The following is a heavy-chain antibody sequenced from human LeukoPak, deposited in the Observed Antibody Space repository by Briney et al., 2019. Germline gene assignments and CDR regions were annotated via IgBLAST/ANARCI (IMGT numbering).Heavy chain of an antibody. J-gene: IGHJ6*03. CDR2: INWNGGST. CDR3: AGDGAPWNYYYYYMDV. D-gene: IGHD3-16*01. V-gene: IGHV3-20*04. Sequence: GGSLRLSCAASGFTFDDYGMSWVRQAPGKGLEWVSGINWNGGSTGYADSVKGRFTISRDNAKNSLYLQMNSLRAEDTALYYCAGDGAPWNYYYYYMDVWGKGTTVTVSS. CDR1: GFTFDDYG.